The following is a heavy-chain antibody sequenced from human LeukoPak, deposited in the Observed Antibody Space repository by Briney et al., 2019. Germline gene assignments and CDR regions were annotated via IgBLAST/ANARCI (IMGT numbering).Heavy chain of an antibody. J-gene: IGHJ5*02. V-gene: IGHV3-23*01. D-gene: IGHD3-10*01. CDR1: GFTFSSYA. CDR2: ISGSGGST. CDR3: AKVGGLLLLFGDLLP. Sequence: PGGSLRLSCAASGFTFSSYAMSWVRQAPGKGLEWVSAISGSGGSTYYADSVKGRFTISRDNSRNTLYLQMNSLRAEDTALYYCAKVGGLLLLFGDLLPRGQGTLVTVSS.